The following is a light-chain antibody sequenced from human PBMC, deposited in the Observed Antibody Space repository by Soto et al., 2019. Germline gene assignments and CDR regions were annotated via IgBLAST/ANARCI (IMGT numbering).Light chain of an antibody. Sequence: DIVMTQSPDSLAVSLGERATINCKSSQSVFYSSNNKNYLAWYQQKPGQPPKLLIYCASTRESGVPDRFSGSGSGTDYTLTISSLPAEDVAVYYCQQYYSNALTFGGGTKVEIK. CDR1: QSVFYSSNNKNY. J-gene: IGKJ4*01. CDR3: QQYYSNALT. V-gene: IGKV4-1*01. CDR2: CAS.